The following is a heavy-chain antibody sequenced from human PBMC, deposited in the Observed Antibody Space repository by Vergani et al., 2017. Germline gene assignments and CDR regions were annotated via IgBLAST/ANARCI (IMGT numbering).Heavy chain of an antibody. CDR2: IIPIFGTA. Sequence: QVQLVQSGAEVKKPGSSVKVSCKASGGTFSSYAIRWVRQAPGQGLEGLGGIIPIFGTANYAQKFQGRVTITADESTSTAYMELGSLRSEDTAVYYCARDLGGYSGYGENWFDPWGQGTLVTVSS. J-gene: IGHJ5*02. CDR3: ARDLGGYSGYGENWFDP. V-gene: IGHV1-69*12. CDR1: GGTFSSYA. D-gene: IGHD5-12*01.